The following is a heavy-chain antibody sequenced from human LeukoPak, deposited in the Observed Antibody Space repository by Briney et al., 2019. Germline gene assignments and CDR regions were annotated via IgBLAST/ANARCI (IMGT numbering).Heavy chain of an antibody. J-gene: IGHJ4*02. Sequence: SVKVSCKASGGTFSSYAISWVRQAPGQGLEWKGGIIPIFGTANYAQKFQGRVTITADESTSTAYMELSSLRSEDTAVYYCARDQYDYGSDPYYFDYWGQGTLVTVSS. CDR2: IIPIFGTA. D-gene: IGHD3-10*01. CDR1: GGTFSSYA. V-gene: IGHV1-69*01. CDR3: ARDQYDYGSDPYYFDY.